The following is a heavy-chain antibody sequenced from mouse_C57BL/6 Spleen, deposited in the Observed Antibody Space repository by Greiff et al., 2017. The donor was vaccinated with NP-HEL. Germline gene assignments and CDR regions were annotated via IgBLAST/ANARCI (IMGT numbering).Heavy chain of an antibody. CDR1: GYAFSSSW. D-gene: IGHD2-4*01. J-gene: IGHJ4*01. V-gene: IGHV1-82*01. Sequence: VQLQQSGPELVKPGASVKISCKASGYAFSSSWMNWVKQRPGKGLEWIGRIYPGDGDTNYNGKFKGKATLTADKSSSTAYMQLSSLTSEDSAVYFCAGDYDVGYAMDYWGQGTSVTVSS. CDR3: AGDYDVGYAMDY. CDR2: IYPGDGDT.